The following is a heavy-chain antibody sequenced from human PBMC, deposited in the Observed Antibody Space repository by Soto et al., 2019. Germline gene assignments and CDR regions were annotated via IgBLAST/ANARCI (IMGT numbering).Heavy chain of an antibody. CDR3: AKGPAIVLVPAAMNYYYGMDV. V-gene: IGHV3-30*18. Sequence: GGVLRLSCAASGFTFSSYGMHWVRQAPGKGLEWVAVISYDGSNKYYADSVKGRFTISRDNSKNTLYLQMNSLRAEDTAVYYCAKGPAIVLVPAAMNYYYGMDVWCQGTTVTVSS. D-gene: IGHD2-2*01. CDR1: GFTFSSYG. CDR2: ISYDGSNK. J-gene: IGHJ6*02.